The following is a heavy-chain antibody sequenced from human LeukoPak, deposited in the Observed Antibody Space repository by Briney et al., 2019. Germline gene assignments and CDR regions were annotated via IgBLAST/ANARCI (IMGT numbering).Heavy chain of an antibody. D-gene: IGHD6-13*01. CDR1: GVIFSSYS. V-gene: IGHV3-21*01. CDR3: ASASSSGNYYGMDV. CDR2: ISSSSSYI. J-gene: IGHJ6*02. Sequence: GGSLRLSCAASGVIFSSYSMNWVRQAPGKGLQWVSSISSSSSYIYYADSVKGRFTISRDNAKNSLFLQMNSLRSEDTAVYYCASASSSGNYYGMDVWGQGTTVTVSS.